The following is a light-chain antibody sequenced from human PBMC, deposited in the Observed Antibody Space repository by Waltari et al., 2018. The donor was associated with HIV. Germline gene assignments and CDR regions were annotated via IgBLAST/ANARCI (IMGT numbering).Light chain of an antibody. Sequence: QSVLTQPPSASATPGQRITISCSGGNSNIESNYVYWYQQLPGTAPKVFIYRNRQGPSGVPDRFSGSKSGTSASLIISGLRSGDEADYYCASWDDSLNAFVFGTGTKVTVL. CDR2: RNR. CDR3: ASWDDSLNAFV. V-gene: IGLV1-47*01. CDR1: NSNIESNY. J-gene: IGLJ1*01.